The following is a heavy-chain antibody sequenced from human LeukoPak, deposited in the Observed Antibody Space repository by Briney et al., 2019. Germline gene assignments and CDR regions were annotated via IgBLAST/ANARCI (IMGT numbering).Heavy chain of an antibody. V-gene: IGHV3-11*04. J-gene: IGHJ4*02. D-gene: IGHD1-1*01. CDR3: ARELNWNLDY. CDR2: ISSSGSTI. Sequence: GGSLRLSCAASGFTFSDYYMNWIRQAPGKGLEWVSYISSSGSTIYYADSVKGRFTISRDNARNSLYLQMNSLRDEDTAVYYCARELNWNLDYWGQGTLVTVSS. CDR1: GFTFSDYY.